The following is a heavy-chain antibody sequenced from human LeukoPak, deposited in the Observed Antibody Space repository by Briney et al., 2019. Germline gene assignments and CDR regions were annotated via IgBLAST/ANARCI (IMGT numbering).Heavy chain of an antibody. Sequence: PSETLSLTCAVYGGSFSGYYWGWIRQPPGRGLEWIGSIYYSGSTYYNPSLKSRVTISVDTSKNQFSLKLSSVTAADTAVYYCASERYCSGGSCYPNWFDPWGQGTLVTVSS. J-gene: IGHJ5*02. V-gene: IGHV4-34*01. CDR3: ASERYCSGGSCYPNWFDP. D-gene: IGHD2-15*01. CDR2: IYYSGST. CDR1: GGSFSGYY.